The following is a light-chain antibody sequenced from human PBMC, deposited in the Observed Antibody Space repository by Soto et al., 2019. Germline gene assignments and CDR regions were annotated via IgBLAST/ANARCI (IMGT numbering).Light chain of an antibody. CDR2: GPS. Sequence: EIVMTQSPGTLSVSPGERAPLSCRASQSVSGNLAWYQQKPGQAPRLLIYGPSTRATGIPARFSGSGSGTEFTLTISSLQSEDFAVYYCQQYNNGPRTFGQGTKVEVK. CDR3: QQYNNGPRT. CDR1: QSVSGN. J-gene: IGKJ1*01. V-gene: IGKV3-15*01.